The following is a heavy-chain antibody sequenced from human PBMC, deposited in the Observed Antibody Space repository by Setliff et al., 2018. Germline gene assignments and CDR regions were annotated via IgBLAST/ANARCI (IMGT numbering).Heavy chain of an antibody. D-gene: IGHD3-3*01. J-gene: IGHJ3*02. V-gene: IGHV1-46*03. CDR1: GYTLTNYY. CDR3: ARDRYYNSWSGTTITAPHDAFDI. CDR2: INPSGGLT. Sequence: ASVKVSCKASGYTLTNYYMHWVRQAPGQGLEWMGIINPSGGLTRYAQKFQGRVTMTRDTSTSTVYMEVSSLRSEDTAVYYCARDRYYNSWSGTTITAPHDAFDIWGQGTMVTVSS.